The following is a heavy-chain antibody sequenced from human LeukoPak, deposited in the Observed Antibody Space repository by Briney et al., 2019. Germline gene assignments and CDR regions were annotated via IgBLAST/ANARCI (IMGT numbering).Heavy chain of an antibody. J-gene: IGHJ6*03. CDR2: INSDGSTT. V-gene: IGHV3-74*01. CDR1: GLTFSSYW. Sequence: GGSLRLSCAASGLTFSSYWMHWVRQAPGKGLVWVSRINSDGSTTTYADSVKGRFTISRDNAKNTLYLQMNSLRAEDTAVYYCARDRRLWNMDVWGTGTTVTISS. D-gene: IGHD4/OR15-4a*01. CDR3: ARDRRLWNMDV.